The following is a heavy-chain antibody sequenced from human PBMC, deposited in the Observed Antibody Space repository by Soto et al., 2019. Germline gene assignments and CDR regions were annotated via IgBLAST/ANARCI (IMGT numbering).Heavy chain of an antibody. CDR3: ARGGKERFRGSGMDV. CDR1: GGKFSTYA. D-gene: IGHD1-1*01. CDR2: IITFFGAA. V-gene: IGHV1-69*13. Sequence: ASVKVSCKASGGKFSTYAINWVRQAPGQGLEWLGGIITFFGAAMYAQKFQDRVTITADEFTTTAYMELSSLRSDDTAVYYCARGGKERFRGSGMDVWGQGTTVTVS. J-gene: IGHJ6*02.